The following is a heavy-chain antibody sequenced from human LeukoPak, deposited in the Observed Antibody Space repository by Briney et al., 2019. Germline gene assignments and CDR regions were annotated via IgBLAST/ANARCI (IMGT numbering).Heavy chain of an antibody. CDR2: IIPIFGTA. V-gene: IGHV1-69*13. CDR3: ARGNWKDHFDY. J-gene: IGHJ4*02. D-gene: IGHD1-1*01. Sequence: EASVKVSCKAPGYIFTAHYLHWVRQAPGQGLEWMGGIIPIFGTANYAQKFQGRVTITADESTSTAYMELSSLRSEDTAVYYCARGNWKDHFDYWGQGTLVTVSS. CDR1: GYIFTAHY.